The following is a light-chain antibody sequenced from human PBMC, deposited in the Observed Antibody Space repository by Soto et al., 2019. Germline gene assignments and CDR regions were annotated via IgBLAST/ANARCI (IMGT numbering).Light chain of an antibody. Sequence: DVQMTQCPSTLSASVGDTVTITCRASQTINSWLAWYQHRPGKGPKLLIYKTSTVEGGVPLRFSGSGSGTEFTLTISSLQPADSATYYCQQYNTYPMTFGQGTKVDIK. CDR3: QQYNTYPMT. CDR1: QTINSW. V-gene: IGKV1-5*03. CDR2: KTS. J-gene: IGKJ1*01.